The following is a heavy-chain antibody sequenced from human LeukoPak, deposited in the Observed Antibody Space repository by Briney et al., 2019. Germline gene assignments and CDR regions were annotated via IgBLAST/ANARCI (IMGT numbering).Heavy chain of an antibody. CDR2: IYYTGST. CDR3: ATFYYDTSGYNHHDAFDI. CDR1: DGSITNYD. Sequence: SETLSLTCTVSDGSITNYDWSWLRQPPGKGLEWIGYIYYTGSTNYNRSLKSRVTISVDTSKNQFSLKLTSVTAADTAVYYCATFYYDTSGYNHHDAFDIWGQGTMVTVSS. J-gene: IGHJ3*02. V-gene: IGHV4-59*08. D-gene: IGHD3-22*01.